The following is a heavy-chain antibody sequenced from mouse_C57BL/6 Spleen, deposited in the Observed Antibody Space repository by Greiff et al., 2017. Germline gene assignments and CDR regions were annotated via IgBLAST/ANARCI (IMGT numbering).Heavy chain of an antibody. CDR1: GYAFTNYL. CDR2: INPGSGGT. V-gene: IGHV1-54*01. Sequence: VQLQESGAELVRPGTSVKVSCKASGYAFTNYLIEWVKQRPGQGLEWIGVINPGSGGTNYNEKFKGKATLTADKSSSTAYMQLSSLTSEDSAVYFCARGAGRYFDYWGQGTTLTVSS. CDR3: ARGAGRYFDY. J-gene: IGHJ2*01.